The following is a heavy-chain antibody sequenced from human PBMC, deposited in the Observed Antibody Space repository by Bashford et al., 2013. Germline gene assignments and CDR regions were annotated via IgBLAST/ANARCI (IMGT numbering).Heavy chain of an antibody. CDR3: AREGSYHWFDP. J-gene: IGHJ5*02. CDR2: IYYSGST. D-gene: IGHD3-16*02. V-gene: IGHV4-31*03. CDR1: GGSISSGGYY. Sequence: SETLSLTCTVSGGSISSGGYYWSWIRQHPGKGLEWIGYIYYSGSTDYNPSLKSRVTISVDTSKNQFSLKLNSVTAADTAVYYCAREGSYHWFDPWGQGALVTVSS.